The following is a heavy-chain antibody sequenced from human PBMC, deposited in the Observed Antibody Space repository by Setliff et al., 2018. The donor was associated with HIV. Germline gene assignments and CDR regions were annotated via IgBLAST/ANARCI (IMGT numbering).Heavy chain of an antibody. CDR2: ISGSGTTT. J-gene: IGHJ6*03. D-gene: IGHD3-9*01. V-gene: IGHV3-23*01. CDR3: ARDLYFYYYMDV. CDR1: GFTFDDYA. Sequence: PVGSLRLSCAASGFTFDDYAVTWVRQAPGKGLDYVSAISGSGTTTYYADSVRGRFTISRDNSTNTVYLQMNSLRAEDTAVYYCARDLYFYYYMDVWGKGTTVTVSS.